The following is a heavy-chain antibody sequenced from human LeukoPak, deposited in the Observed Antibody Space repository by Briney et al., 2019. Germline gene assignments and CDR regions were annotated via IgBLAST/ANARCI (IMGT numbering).Heavy chain of an antibody. CDR2: ISGGGRNT. CDR3: ARGSGSNWFDP. Sequence: PGGSLRLSCAASGFTFSSFDISWVRQTPEKGLEWVSSISGGGRNTYYADFVKGHFTISRDNSRNTLYLQMNSLRAEDTAVYYCARGSGSNWFDPWGQGTLVTVSS. V-gene: IGHV3-23*01. D-gene: IGHD3-10*01. CDR1: GFTFSSFD. J-gene: IGHJ5*02.